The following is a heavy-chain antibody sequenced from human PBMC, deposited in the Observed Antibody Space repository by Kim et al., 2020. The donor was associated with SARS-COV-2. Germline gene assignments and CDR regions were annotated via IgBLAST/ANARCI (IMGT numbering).Heavy chain of an antibody. CDR3: ARIYDSSGPYYYYYGMDV. CDR2: IDPSDSYT. CDR1: GYSFTSYW. V-gene: IGHV5-10-1*01. J-gene: IGHJ6*02. D-gene: IGHD3-22*01. Sequence: GESLKISCKGSGYSFTSYWISWVRQMPGKGLEWMGRIDPSDSYTNYSPSFQGHVTISADKSISTAYLQWSSLKASDTAMYYCARIYDSSGPYYYYYGMDVWGQGTTVTVSS.